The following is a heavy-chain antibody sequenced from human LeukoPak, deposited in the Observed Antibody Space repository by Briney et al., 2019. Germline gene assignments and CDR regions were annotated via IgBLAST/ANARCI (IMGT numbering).Heavy chain of an antibody. CDR2: IKSKTDGGTT. D-gene: IGHD3-10*01. V-gene: IGHV3-15*01. CDR3: ARVRLYGSGTYYSDY. CDR1: GFTFSNAW. J-gene: IGHJ4*02. Sequence: PGGSLRLSCAASGFTFSNAWMSWVRQAPGKGLEWVGRIKSKTDGGTTDYAAPVKGRFTISRDDSKNTLYLQMNSLRAEDTAVYYCARVRLYGSGTYYSDYWGQGTLVTVSS.